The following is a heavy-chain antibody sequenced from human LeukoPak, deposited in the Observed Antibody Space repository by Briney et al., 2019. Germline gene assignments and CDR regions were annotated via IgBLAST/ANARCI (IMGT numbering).Heavy chain of an antibody. CDR2: IYYSGST. D-gene: IGHD3-16*01. CDR1: GGSISSYY. CDR3: ARFYYYYYYIDV. Sequence: KSSETLSLTCNVSGGSISSYYWTWIRQPPGKGLEWIGYIYYSGSTNYNPSLKSRVTISVDTSKNQFSLKLSSVTAADTAVYYCARFYYYYYYIDVWGKGPRSPSP. J-gene: IGHJ6*03. V-gene: IGHV4-59*01.